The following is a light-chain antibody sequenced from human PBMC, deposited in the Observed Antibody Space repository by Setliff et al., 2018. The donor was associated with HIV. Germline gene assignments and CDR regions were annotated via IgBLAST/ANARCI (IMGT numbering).Light chain of an antibody. CDR2: DVS. J-gene: IGLJ1*01. V-gene: IGLV2-11*01. CDR1: SSDVGGYNY. Sequence: QSALTQPRSVSGSPGQSVTISCTGTSSDVGGYNYVSWYQQHPGKAPKLMIYDVSKRPSGVPDRFSGSKSGNTASLTISGLQAEDEADYYCCSYAGSSTFVFGTGTKV. CDR3: CSYAGSSTFV.